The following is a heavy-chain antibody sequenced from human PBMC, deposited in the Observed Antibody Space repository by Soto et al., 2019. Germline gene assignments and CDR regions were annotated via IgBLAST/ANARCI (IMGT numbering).Heavy chain of an antibody. J-gene: IGHJ4*02. CDR2: IYSSGST. CDR1: GGSISSGGYY. V-gene: IGHV4-31*03. Sequence: QVQLQESGPGLVKPSQTLSRTCTVSGGSISSGGYYWSWIRQHPGKGLEWIGYIYSSGSTYYNPSLKSRVTKSVNTSKNQFTLKLSSVTAADTAVYYCARASGWYGEDYWGQGTLVTVSS. D-gene: IGHD6-19*01. CDR3: ARASGWYGEDY.